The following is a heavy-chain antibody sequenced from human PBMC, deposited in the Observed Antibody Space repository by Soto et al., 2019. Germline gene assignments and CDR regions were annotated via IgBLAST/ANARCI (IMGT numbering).Heavy chain of an antibody. CDR1: GYTFTSYA. D-gene: IGHD6-19*01. CDR3: ARVEAVAGLYNYHGLDV. V-gene: IGHV1-3*01. CDR2: INAGNGNT. Sequence: ASVTVSCQASGYTFTSYAMHWVRQAPGQRLEWMGWINAGNGNTNYAQKFQGRVTMTRDTSTSTVYMELSSLRSEDTAIYYCARVEAVAGLYNYHGLDVWGQGTAVTVSS. J-gene: IGHJ6*02.